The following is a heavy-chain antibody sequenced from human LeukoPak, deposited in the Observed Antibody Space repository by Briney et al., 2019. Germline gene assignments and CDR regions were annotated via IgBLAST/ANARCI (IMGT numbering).Heavy chain of an antibody. D-gene: IGHD4-17*01. CDR2: ISVYNGDT. CDR1: GYSFPSYG. Sequence: GASVKLSCKASGYSFPSYGISWMRQAPGQGLEWMGWISVYNGDTNYAQKLQGRVTMTTDTSTTTAYMELRSLRSDDTAVYYCARTRANYGDHNDNWGQGSLVTVSS. V-gene: IGHV1-18*01. CDR3: ARTRANYGDHNDN. J-gene: IGHJ4*02.